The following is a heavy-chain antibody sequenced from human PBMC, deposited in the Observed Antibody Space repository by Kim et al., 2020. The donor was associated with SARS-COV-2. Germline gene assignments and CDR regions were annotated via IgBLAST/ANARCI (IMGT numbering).Heavy chain of an antibody. J-gene: IGHJ4*02. V-gene: IGHV4-39*07. CDR3: ATYELRYFDWLSGNGFDY. Sequence: KSRVTISVDTSKNQFSLKLSSVTAADTAVYYCATYELRYFDWLSGNGFDYWGQGTLVTVSS. D-gene: IGHD3-9*01.